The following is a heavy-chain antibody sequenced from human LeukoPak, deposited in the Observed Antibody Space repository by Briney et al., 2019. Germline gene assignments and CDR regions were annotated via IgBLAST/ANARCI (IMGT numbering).Heavy chain of an antibody. J-gene: IGHJ4*02. D-gene: IGHD3-10*01. CDR1: GFTFRSYE. CDR3: ARGSYGSGARYDY. V-gene: IGHV3-48*03. CDR2: ISTSGSPI. Sequence: GGSLRLSCAASGFTFRSYEMNWVRQAPGKGLEWISYISTSGSPIYYADSVKGRFTISRDNAKNSLYLQMNSLRAEDTAVYYCARGSYGSGARYDYWGQGTLVTVSS.